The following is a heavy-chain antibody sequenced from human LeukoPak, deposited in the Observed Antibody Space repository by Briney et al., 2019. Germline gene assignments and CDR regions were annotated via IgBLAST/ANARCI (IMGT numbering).Heavy chain of an antibody. D-gene: IGHD6-19*01. CDR1: GFTFKKYD. J-gene: IGHJ4*02. Sequence: PGGSLRLSCAASGFTFKKYDVTWVRQAPGKGLEWVSAISGSGGSTYYADSVKGRFTISRDNSKNTLYLQMNSLRAEDTAVYYCAKGVIAVAQGGVDYWGQGTLVTVSS. CDR3: AKGVIAVAQGGVDY. CDR2: ISGSGGST. V-gene: IGHV3-23*01.